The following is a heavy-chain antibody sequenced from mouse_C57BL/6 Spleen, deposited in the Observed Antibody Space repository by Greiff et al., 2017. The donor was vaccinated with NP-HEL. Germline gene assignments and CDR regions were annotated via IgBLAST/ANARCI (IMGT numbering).Heavy chain of an antibody. D-gene: IGHD2-1*01. CDR3: ARFEGNYERGYYAMDY. Sequence: QVQLQQSGPELVKPGASVKLSCKASGYTFTSYDINWVKQRPGQGLEWIGWIYPRDGSTKYNEKFKGKATLTVDTSSSTAYMELHSLTSEDSAVYFCARFEGNYERGYYAMDYWGQGTSVTVSS. J-gene: IGHJ4*01. V-gene: IGHV1-85*01. CDR2: IYPRDGST. CDR1: GYTFTSYD.